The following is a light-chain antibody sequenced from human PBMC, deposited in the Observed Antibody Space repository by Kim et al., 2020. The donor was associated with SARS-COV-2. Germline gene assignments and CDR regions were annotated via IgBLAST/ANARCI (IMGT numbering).Light chain of an antibody. CDR3: CSYAGGYYHVL. CDR1: SGDIGGYNH. J-gene: IGLJ2*01. V-gene: IGLV2-11*01. CDR2: DVS. Sequence: QSALTQPRSVSGSPGQSVTISCTGTSGDIGGYNHVSWYQQHPGKAPKLIIHDVSERPSGVPDRFSGSKSGNTASLTISGLQAEDEADYYCCSYAGGYYHVLCGVGTQLTVL.